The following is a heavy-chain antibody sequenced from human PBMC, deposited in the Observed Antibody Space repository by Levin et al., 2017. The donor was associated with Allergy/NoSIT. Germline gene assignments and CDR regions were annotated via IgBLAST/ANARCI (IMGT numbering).Heavy chain of an antibody. J-gene: IGHJ4*02. Sequence: SQTLSLPCTVSGGSISSYYWSWIRQPPGKGLEWIGYIYYSGSTNYNPSLKSRVTISVDTSKNQFSLKLSSVTAADTAVYYCARVPGSGSYYNVPFDYWGQGTLVTVSS. D-gene: IGHD3-10*01. CDR2: IYYSGST. CDR1: GGSISSYY. CDR3: ARVPGSGSYYNVPFDY. V-gene: IGHV4-59*01.